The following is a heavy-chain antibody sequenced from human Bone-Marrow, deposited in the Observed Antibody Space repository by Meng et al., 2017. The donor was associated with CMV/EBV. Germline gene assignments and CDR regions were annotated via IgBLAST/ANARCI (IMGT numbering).Heavy chain of an antibody. Sequence: GGSLRLSCKGSGYSFTSYWIGWVRQMPGKGLEWMGIIYSGDSDTRYSPSFQGQVTISADKSISTAYLQWSSLKASDTAMYYCARNRYDSSGYYSIGGHWYFDLWGRGTLVTVSS. V-gene: IGHV5-51*01. CDR3: ARNRYDSSGYYSIGGHWYFDL. J-gene: IGHJ2*01. CDR1: GYSFTSYW. D-gene: IGHD3-22*01. CDR2: IYSGDSDT.